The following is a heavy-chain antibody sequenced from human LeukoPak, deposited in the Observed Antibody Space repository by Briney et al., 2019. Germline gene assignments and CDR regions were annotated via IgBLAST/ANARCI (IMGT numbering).Heavy chain of an antibody. CDR3: ASPALEYYYDSSGYPFDY. D-gene: IGHD3-22*01. Sequence: SETLSLTCAVYGGSFSGYYWSWIRQPPGKGLEWIGEINHSGSTNYNPSLKSRVTISVDTSKNQFSLKLSSVTAADTAVYYCASPALEYYYDSSGYPFDYWGQGTLVTVSS. V-gene: IGHV4-34*01. CDR2: INHSGST. J-gene: IGHJ4*02. CDR1: GGSFSGYY.